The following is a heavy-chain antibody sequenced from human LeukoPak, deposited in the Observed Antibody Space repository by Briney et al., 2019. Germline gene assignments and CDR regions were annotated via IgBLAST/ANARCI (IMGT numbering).Heavy chain of an antibody. CDR2: IYYSGTT. J-gene: IGHJ5*01. V-gene: IGHV4-31*03. D-gene: IGHD5/OR15-5a*01. Sequence: PSQTLSLTCTVSGGSISSGGYYWSWIRQHPGKGLEWIGYIYYSGTTYYNPSLKSRVTISLDTSKSQFSLNLSSVTAADTAIYFCAGDGSTPKWFFFWGQGTLVTVSS. CDR1: GGSISSGGYY. CDR3: AGDGSTPKWFFF.